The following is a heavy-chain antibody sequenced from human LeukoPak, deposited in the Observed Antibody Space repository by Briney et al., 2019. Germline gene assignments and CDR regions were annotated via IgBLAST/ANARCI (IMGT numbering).Heavy chain of an antibody. Sequence: TGGSLRLSCAASGFTFSNYGMHWVRQAPGKGLEWVAFVRYDESTKFYVDSVKGRFTISRDNSKTTLYLQMNSLRAEDTAVYYCAKGVPAAYFDYWGQGTLVTVSS. V-gene: IGHV3-30*02. J-gene: IGHJ4*02. CDR2: VRYDESTK. CDR3: AKGVPAAYFDY. CDR1: GFTFSNYG. D-gene: IGHD2-2*01.